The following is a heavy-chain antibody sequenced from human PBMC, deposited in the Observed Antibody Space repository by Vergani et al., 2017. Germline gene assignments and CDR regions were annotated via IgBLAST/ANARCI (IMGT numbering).Heavy chain of an antibody. CDR2: ISYDGSNK. Sequence: VQLVESGGGLVQPGGSLRLSCAASGFTFSSYAMHWVRQAPGKGLEWVAVISYDGSNKYYADSVKGRFTISRDNSKNTLYLQMNSLRAEDTAVYYCASASGYYDSSGYYGEVLFAFDIWGQGTMVTVSS. D-gene: IGHD3-22*01. J-gene: IGHJ3*02. V-gene: IGHV3-30-3*01. CDR3: ASASGYYDSSGYYGEVLFAFDI. CDR1: GFTFSSYA.